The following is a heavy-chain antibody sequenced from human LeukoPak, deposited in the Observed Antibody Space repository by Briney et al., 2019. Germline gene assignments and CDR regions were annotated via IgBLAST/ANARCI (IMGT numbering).Heavy chain of an antibody. Sequence: ASVKASCKASGYTFTSYYMHWVRQAPGQGLEWMGIINPSGGSTSYAQKFQGRVTMTRDASTSTVYMELSSLRSEDTAVYYCARPNHCSSTSCYAFPLGYWGQGTLVTVSS. CDR3: ARPNHCSSTSCYAFPLGY. D-gene: IGHD2-2*01. J-gene: IGHJ4*02. CDR1: GYTFTSYY. CDR2: INPSGGST. V-gene: IGHV1-46*01.